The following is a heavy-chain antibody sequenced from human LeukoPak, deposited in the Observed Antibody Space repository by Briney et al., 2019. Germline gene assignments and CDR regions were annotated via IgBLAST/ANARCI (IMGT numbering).Heavy chain of an antibody. V-gene: IGHV3-23*01. Sequence: GGSLRLSCAASGFTFSNHAMSWVRQAPGKGLEWVSAITGSGGNTYYADSVKGRFTISRDNSKNTVFLKMNSLRAEDTAVYYCAKWGDYDVLTGYYVSDYWGQGTLVTVSS. D-gene: IGHD3-9*01. CDR1: GFTFSNHA. CDR3: AKWGDYDVLTGYYVSDY. J-gene: IGHJ4*02. CDR2: ITGSGGNT.